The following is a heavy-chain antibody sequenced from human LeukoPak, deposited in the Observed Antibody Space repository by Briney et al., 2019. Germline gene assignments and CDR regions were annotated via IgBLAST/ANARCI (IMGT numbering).Heavy chain of an antibody. CDR3: ARDRLLSIVAADTEAYEDY. CDR2: INQDGSEK. J-gene: IGHJ4*02. V-gene: IGHV3-7*01. CDR1: GFMFSRYW. Sequence: PGGSLRLSCAASGFMFSRYWMSWVRQAPGKGLEWVANINQDGSEKYYVDSVKGRVTISRDNAKNSLFLQMNSLRAEDTAVYYCARDRLLSIVAADTEAYEDYWGQGTLVTVSS. D-gene: IGHD6-13*01.